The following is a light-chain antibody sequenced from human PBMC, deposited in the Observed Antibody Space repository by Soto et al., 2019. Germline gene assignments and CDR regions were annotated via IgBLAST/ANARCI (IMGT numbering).Light chain of an antibody. J-gene: IGKJ1*01. CDR3: QQYDTSPWT. Sequence: EIVLTQSPGTLSLSPGERATLSCGTSQSLSTNYLAWYQQKPGQAPRLLIYDASSRATGIPDRFSGSGSGTDFTLTISRLEPEDFAVYFCQQYDTSPWTFGQGTKVDIK. CDR1: QSLSTNY. CDR2: DAS. V-gene: IGKV3-20*01.